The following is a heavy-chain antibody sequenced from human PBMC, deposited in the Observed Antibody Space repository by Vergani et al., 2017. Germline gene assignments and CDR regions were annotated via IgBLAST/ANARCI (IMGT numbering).Heavy chain of an antibody. V-gene: IGHV4-59*08. CDR1: GGSISSYY. CDR3: TRHWAVVAANNWFDP. CDR2: IYDNGNT. D-gene: IGHD2-15*01. Sequence: QVQLQESGPRLVKPSDTLTLTCTVSGGSISSYYWNWIRQPPGKGLEWIGYIYDNGNTNYNPSLKSRVTISVDTSKKQFSLKLSSVTAADTAVYYCTRHWAVVAANNWFDPWGQGTLVTVSS. J-gene: IGHJ5*02.